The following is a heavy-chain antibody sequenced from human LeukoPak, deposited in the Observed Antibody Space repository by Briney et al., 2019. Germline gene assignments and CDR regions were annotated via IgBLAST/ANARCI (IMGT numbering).Heavy chain of an antibody. V-gene: IGHV4-59*12. CDR2: IYNSGST. CDR1: GGSISSYY. CDR3: ARLSGYGLHYYYYMDV. J-gene: IGHJ6*03. D-gene: IGHD5-12*01. Sequence: SETLSLTCTVSGGSISSYYWSWIRQPPGKGLEWIGSIYNSGSTYYNPSLKSRVTISVDTSKNQFSLKLSSVTAADTAAYYCARLSGYGLHYYYYMDVWGQGTTVTVSS.